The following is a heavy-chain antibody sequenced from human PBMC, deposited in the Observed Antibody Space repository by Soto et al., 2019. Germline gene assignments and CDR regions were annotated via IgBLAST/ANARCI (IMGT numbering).Heavy chain of an antibody. CDR1: GGSISGYY. Sequence: SETLSLTCTVSGGSISGYYWSWIRQPPGKGLEWIGYMYNTGSTVYNPSFKSRVTISVDTSKNQFSLKLNSVTAADTAVYYCARDLWGYCGTDCYPLDVWGQGTTVS. CDR2: MYNTGST. V-gene: IGHV4-59*01. CDR3: ARDLWGYCGTDCYPLDV. D-gene: IGHD2-21*02. J-gene: IGHJ6*02.